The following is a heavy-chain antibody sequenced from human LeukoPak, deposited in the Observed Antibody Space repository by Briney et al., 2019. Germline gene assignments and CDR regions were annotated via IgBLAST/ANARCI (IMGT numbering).Heavy chain of an antibody. CDR1: GHTFTGYY. CDR3: ARDGGWNYWFDP. J-gene: IGHJ5*02. D-gene: IGHD1-7*01. V-gene: IGHV1-2*02. CDR2: INPNSGGT. Sequence: ASVKVSCKASGHTFTGYYMHWVRRAPGQGLEWMGWINPNSGGTNYAQKFQGRVTMTRDTSISTAYMELSRLRSDDTAVYYCARDGGWNYWFDPWGQGTLVTVSS.